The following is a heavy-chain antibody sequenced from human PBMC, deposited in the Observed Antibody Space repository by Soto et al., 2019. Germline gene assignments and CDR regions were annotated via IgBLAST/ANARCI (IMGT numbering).Heavy chain of an antibody. V-gene: IGHV3-23*01. CDR3: AKAGYCSSATCATRYYYMDV. CDR2: ISGSGGST. J-gene: IGHJ6*03. D-gene: IGHD2-2*01. CDR1: GFTFSSYA. Sequence: GGSLRLSCAASGFTFSSYAIGWVRQAPGKGLEWVSAISGSGGSTYYADSVKGRFTISRDNSKNTLYLQMNSLRAEDTAVYYCAKAGYCSSATCATRYYYMDVWGKGTTVTVSS.